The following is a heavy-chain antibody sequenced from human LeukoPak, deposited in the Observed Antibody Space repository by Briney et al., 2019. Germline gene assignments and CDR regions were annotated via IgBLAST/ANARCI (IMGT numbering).Heavy chain of an antibody. CDR1: GFTFSSYA. CDR2: ISGSGGSR. J-gene: IGHJ3*02. V-gene: IGHV3-23*01. CDR3: YIVVVPAAIDAFDI. D-gene: IGHD2-2*01. Sequence: PGGSLRLSCAASGFTFSSYAMSWVRQAPGKGVEWVSAISGSGGSRYYADCVKGRFTISRDNSKNNVYLQMNSLRAEDTAVYYCYIVVVPAAIDAFDIWGQGPMVTVSS.